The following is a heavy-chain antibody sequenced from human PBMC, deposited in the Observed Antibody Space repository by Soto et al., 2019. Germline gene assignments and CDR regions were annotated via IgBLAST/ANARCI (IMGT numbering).Heavy chain of an antibody. Sequence: QVQLVESGGGVVQPGRSLRLSCAASGFTFSSYGMHWVRQAPGKGLEWVAVISYDGSNKYYGDSVKGRFTVSRDNSKNTLYLHMNSLRAEDTAVYYCAKTGWKFLYYYYTMDVWGQGTTVTVSS. CDR2: ISYDGSNK. CDR1: GFTFSSYG. V-gene: IGHV3-30*18. J-gene: IGHJ6*02. CDR3: AKTGWKFLYYYYTMDV. D-gene: IGHD1-1*01.